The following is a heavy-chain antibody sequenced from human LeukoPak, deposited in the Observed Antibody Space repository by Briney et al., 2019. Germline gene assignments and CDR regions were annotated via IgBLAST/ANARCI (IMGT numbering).Heavy chain of an antibody. CDR1: GDSISNYY. V-gene: IGHV4-59*12. CDR3: ARLFSGRYFDY. J-gene: IGHJ4*02. CDR2: IYYSAST. D-gene: IGHD1-26*01. Sequence: SETLSLTCTVSGDSISNYYWSWIRQPPGKGLEWDGYIYYSASTNYNPSLKSRVTISVDTSKNQFSLKLSSVTAADTAVYYCARLFSGRYFDYWGQGTLVTVSS.